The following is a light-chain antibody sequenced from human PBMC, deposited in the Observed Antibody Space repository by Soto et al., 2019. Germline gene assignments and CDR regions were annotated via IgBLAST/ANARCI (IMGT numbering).Light chain of an antibody. CDR3: NSYTSSSTLLYA. CDR1: SSDVGGYNY. V-gene: IGLV2-14*01. CDR2: DVS. Sequence: QSALTQPASVSGSPGQSITISCTGTSSDVGGYNYVSWYQQHPGKAPKLMIYDVSNRPSGVSNRFSGSKSGNTASLTISGLQAEDEADYYCNSYTSSSTLLYAFGTGTKVTVL. J-gene: IGLJ1*01.